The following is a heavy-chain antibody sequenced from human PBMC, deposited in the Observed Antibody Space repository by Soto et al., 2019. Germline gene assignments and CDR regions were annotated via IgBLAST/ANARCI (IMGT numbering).Heavy chain of an antibody. J-gene: IGHJ3*02. Sequence: EVQLLESGGGLVQPGGSLRLSCAASGFTFSSDAMSWFRQAPGKGLEWVSAISGSGGSTYYADSVKGRFTISRDNSKNTLYLQMNSLRAEDTAVYYCAKLTWGGDAFDIWGQGTMVTVSS. CDR3: AKLTWGGDAFDI. V-gene: IGHV3-23*01. CDR1: GFTFSSDA. CDR2: ISGSGGST. D-gene: IGHD3-16*01.